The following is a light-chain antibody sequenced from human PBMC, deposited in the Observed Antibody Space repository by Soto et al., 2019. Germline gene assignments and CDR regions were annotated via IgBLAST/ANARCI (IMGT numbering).Light chain of an antibody. V-gene: IGKV3-20*01. CDR2: GAS. CDR1: QSVSSSY. CDR3: QRYGSSPVT. Sequence: EMVLTQSPPTLSKTPGERATLSCRASQSVSSSYLAWYQQKPGQAPRLLIYGASSRATGIPDRFSGSGSGTDFTLTISRLEPEDFAVYYCQRYGSSPVTFGQGTKV. J-gene: IGKJ1*01.